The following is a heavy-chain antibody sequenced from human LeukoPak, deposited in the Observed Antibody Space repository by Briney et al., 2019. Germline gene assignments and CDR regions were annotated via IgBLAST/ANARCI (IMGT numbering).Heavy chain of an antibody. CDR2: IYYSVST. V-gene: IGHV4-59*01. J-gene: IGHJ3*02. Sequence: PSETLSLTCTVSGGSITSYYWSWIRQAPGKGLEWIGYIYYSVSTNYNPSLKSRVTISVDTSKKQFSLKLSSVTAADTAVYYCARVGSSWAFDIWGEATMVSVSS. D-gene: IGHD6-13*01. CDR3: ARVGSSWAFDI. CDR1: GGSITSYY.